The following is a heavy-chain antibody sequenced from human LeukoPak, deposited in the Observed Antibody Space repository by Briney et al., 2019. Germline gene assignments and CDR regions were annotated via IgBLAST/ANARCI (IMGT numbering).Heavy chain of an antibody. CDR3: AKDLGSGYFFHSVRGGGMDV. V-gene: IGHV3-9*01. CDR2: ISWNSGSI. Sequence: GGSLRLSCAASGFTFDDYAMHWVRQAPGKGLEWVSGISWNSGSIGYADSVKGRFTISRDNAKNSLYLQMNSLRAEDTALYYCAKDLGSGYFFHSVRGGGMDVWGQGTTVTVSS. CDR1: GFTFDDYA. D-gene: IGHD3-22*01. J-gene: IGHJ6*02.